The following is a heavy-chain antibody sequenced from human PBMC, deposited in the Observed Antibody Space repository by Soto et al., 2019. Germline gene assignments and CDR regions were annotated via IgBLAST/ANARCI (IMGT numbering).Heavy chain of an antibody. D-gene: IGHD6-13*01. Sequence: SETLSLTCTVSGGSISSSSYYGGWIRQPPGKGLEWIGSIYYSGSTYYNPSLKSRVTISVDTSKSQFSLKLSSVTAADTAVYYCACPVDFYSSSWYYFDYWGQGTLVTVSS. CDR3: ACPVDFYSSSWYYFDY. V-gene: IGHV4-39*01. CDR2: IYYSGST. CDR1: GGSISSSSYY. J-gene: IGHJ4*02.